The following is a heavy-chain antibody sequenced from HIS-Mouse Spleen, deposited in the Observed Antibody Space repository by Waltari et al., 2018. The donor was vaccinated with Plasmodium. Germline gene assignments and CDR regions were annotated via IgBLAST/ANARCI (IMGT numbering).Heavy chain of an antibody. J-gene: IGHJ6*02. D-gene: IGHD4-4*01. CDR1: GGSISSSSYY. CDR2: IYYSGST. V-gene: IGHV4-39*01. Sequence: QLQLQESGPGLVKPSETLSLTCTVSGGSISSSSYYWGWNRQPPGKGLEWNGSIYYSGSTYYTPTLKIRVTISVYTSKNQFSLKLRSVTAADTAVYYCASLPRVEEVTTPLYYYYYGMDVWGQGTTVTVSS. CDR3: ASLPRVEEVTTPLYYYYYGMDV.